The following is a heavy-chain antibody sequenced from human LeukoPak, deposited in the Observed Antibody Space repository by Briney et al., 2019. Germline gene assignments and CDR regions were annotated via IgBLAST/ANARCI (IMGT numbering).Heavy chain of an antibody. Sequence: GGSLRLSCAASGFTFSSYAMSWVRQAPGKGLEWVSAISGSGGSTYYADSVMGRFTISRDNSKNTLYLQMNSLRAEDTAVYYCAKVRFLEWLLFRSWGQGTLVTVSS. CDR2: ISGSGGST. CDR1: GFTFSSYA. CDR3: AKVRFLEWLLFRS. J-gene: IGHJ5*02. V-gene: IGHV3-23*01. D-gene: IGHD3-3*01.